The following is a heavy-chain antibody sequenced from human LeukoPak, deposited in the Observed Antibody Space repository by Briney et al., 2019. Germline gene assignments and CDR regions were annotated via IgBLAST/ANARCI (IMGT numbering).Heavy chain of an antibody. CDR1: GGTINDYH. D-gene: IGHD3-10*01. V-gene: IGHV4-59*01. Sequence: PSETLSLTCTVSGGTINDYHWSWIRQPPGKGLEWIGYIYYSGSTNYNPSLKSRLTISVDTSKNQFSLKLSSVTAADTTVYYCARYYDVSGSYYFDYSGQGTLVTASS. CDR3: ARYYDVSGSYYFDY. J-gene: IGHJ4*02. CDR2: IYYSGST.